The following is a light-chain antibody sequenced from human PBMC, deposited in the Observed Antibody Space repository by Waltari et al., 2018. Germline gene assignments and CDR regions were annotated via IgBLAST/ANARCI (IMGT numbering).Light chain of an antibody. J-gene: IGKJ4*01. CDR1: ESVLFSSRDKNH. CDR2: WAS. CDR3: QQYYDSPLT. V-gene: IGKV4-1*01. Sequence: DIVMTQSPDSLAVSLGERATINCKSSESVLFSSRDKNHLAWYQQKPGHPPKLLLYWASTRESGVPDRFSGSGSGTDFTLTISSLQAEDVAIYYCQQYYDSPLTFGGGTKVEIK.